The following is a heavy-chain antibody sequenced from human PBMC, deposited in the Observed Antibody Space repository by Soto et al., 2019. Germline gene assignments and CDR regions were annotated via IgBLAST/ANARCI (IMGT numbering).Heavy chain of an antibody. CDR2: TYYRSKWYN. J-gene: IGHJ3*02. CDR1: GDSVSSNSAA. D-gene: IGHD3-10*01. Sequence: QSQTLSLTCAISGDSVSSNSAAWNWIRQSPSRGLEWLGRTYYRSKWYNDYAVSVKSRITINPDTSKNQFSLQLNSVTPEDTAVYYCARFFLRGGSGRRAFDIWGQGTMVTVSS. V-gene: IGHV6-1*01. CDR3: ARFFLRGGSGRRAFDI.